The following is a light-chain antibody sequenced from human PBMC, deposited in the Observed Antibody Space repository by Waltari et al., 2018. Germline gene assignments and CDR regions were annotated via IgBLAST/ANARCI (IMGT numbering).Light chain of an antibody. CDR2: YAS. J-gene: IGKJ2*01. V-gene: IGKV1-13*02. CDR1: QDINND. Sequence: IQLTQSPSSLSASVGDRVTIACRASQDINNDLAWYQQKPGKAPKLLIYYASSLQSGVPSRFSGSGSGTDFTLTISSLQPEDFATYHCHQYNHWPTFTFGQGTKLQIE. CDR3: HQYNHWPTFT.